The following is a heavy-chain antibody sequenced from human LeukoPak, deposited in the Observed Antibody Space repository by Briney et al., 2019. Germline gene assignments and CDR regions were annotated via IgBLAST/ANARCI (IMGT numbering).Heavy chain of an antibody. CDR3: ARDLYGAERGY. CDR2: IYSGGST. D-gene: IGHD4-17*01. V-gene: IGHV3-53*01. Sequence: GGSLRLSCAASGFTVSSNYMSWVRQAPGKGLEWVSVIYSGGSTYYADSVKGRFTISRDNSKNTLYLQMNSLRAEDTAVYYCARDLYGAERGYWGQGTLVTASS. CDR1: GFTVSSNY. J-gene: IGHJ4*02.